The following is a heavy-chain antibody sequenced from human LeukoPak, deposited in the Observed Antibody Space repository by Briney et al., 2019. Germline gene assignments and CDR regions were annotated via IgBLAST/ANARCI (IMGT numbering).Heavy chain of an antibody. V-gene: IGHV1-69*01. CDR2: IIPIFGTA. CDR1: GGTFSSYA. Sequence: ASVKVSRKASGGTFSSYAISWVRQAPGQGLEWMGGIIPIFGTANYAQKFQGRVTITADESTSTAYMELSSLRSEDTAVYYCARALNVPAAHFDYWGQGTLVTVSS. CDR3: ARALNVPAAHFDY. J-gene: IGHJ4*02. D-gene: IGHD2-2*01.